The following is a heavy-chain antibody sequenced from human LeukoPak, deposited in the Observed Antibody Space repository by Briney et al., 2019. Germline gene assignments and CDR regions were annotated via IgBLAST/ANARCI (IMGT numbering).Heavy chain of an antibody. CDR2: IKYDASGK. J-gene: IGHJ4*02. CDR1: GFTFSSHW. V-gene: IGHV3-7*01. Sequence: PGGSLRLSCSASGFTFSSHWMSWGRQGPGKGLELVANIKYDASGKYYMDSVKGRFTVSRDNARNSLYRQLSSLRAEAAAVYYCVRDFTWTTGDEIWGQGTLVTVSS. D-gene: IGHD7-27*01. CDR3: VRDFTWTTGDEI.